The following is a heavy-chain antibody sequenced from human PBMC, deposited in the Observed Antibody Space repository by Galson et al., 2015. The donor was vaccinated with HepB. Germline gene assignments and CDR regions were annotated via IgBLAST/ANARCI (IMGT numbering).Heavy chain of an antibody. D-gene: IGHD3-10*01. CDR1: GYSFTSYW. CDR3: ARHVGNRVYYGSGSPLGFDY. V-gene: IGHV5-10-1*01. J-gene: IGHJ4*02. CDR2: IDPSDSYT. Sequence: QSGAEVKKPGESLRISCKGSGYSFTSYWISWVRQMPGKGLEWMGRIDPSDSYTNYSPSFQGHITISADKSISTAYLQWSSLKASDTAMYYCARHVGNRVYYGSGSPLGFDYWGQGTLVTVSS.